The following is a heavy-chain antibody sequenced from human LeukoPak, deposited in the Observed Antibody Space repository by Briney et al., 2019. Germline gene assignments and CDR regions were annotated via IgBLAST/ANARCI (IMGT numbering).Heavy chain of an antibody. D-gene: IGHD3/OR15-3a*01. CDR2: INAGTGNT. V-gene: IGHV1-3*01. J-gene: IGHJ4*02. CDR1: GYTFTNFG. Sequence: GASVKVSCKVSGYTFTNFGLHWVRQAPGQRPEWMGWINAGTGNTQYSQKFQGRVTITRDTSARTTHMELSSLRPEDTAVYYCATHTMMFGSFDYWGQGTLVTVSS. CDR3: ATHTMMFGSFDY.